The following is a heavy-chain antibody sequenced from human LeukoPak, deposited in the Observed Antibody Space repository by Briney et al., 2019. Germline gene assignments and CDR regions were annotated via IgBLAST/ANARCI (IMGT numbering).Heavy chain of an antibody. CDR2: INHSGST. CDR1: GGSFSGYY. D-gene: IGHD2-2*01. CDR3: ATLLRAGSSVRFDY. V-gene: IGHV4-34*01. Sequence: SETLSLTCAVYGGSFSGYYWSWIRQPPGKGLEWIGEINHSGSTNYNPSLKSRVTISVDTSKNQFSLKLTSVTAADTAVYYCATLLRAGSSVRFDYWGQGTLVTASS. J-gene: IGHJ4*02.